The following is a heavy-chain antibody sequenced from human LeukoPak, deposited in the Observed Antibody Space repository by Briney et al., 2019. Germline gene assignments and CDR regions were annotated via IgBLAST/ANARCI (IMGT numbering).Heavy chain of an antibody. CDR3: ARGRTTVTLDY. V-gene: IGHV4-61*02. CDR1: GGSISSGSYY. Sequence: PSQTLSLTCTVSGGSISSGSYYWSWIRQPAGKGLEWIGRIYTSGSTNYNPSLKSRVTISVDTSKNQSSLKLSSVTAADTAVYYCARGRTTVTLDYWGQGTLVTVSS. J-gene: IGHJ4*02. D-gene: IGHD4-17*01. CDR2: IYTSGST.